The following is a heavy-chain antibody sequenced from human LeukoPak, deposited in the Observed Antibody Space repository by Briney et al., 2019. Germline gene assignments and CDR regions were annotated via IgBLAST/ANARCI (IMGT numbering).Heavy chain of an antibody. CDR1: GFTFGDYA. V-gene: IGHV3-49*03. CDR2: IRSKAYGGTT. D-gene: IGHD3-22*01. Sequence: PGGSLRLSCTASGFTFGDYAMSWFRQAPGKGLEWVGFIRSKAYGGTTEYAASVKGRFTISRDDSKSIAYQQMNSLKTEDTAVYYCTSMIVVDTMGGYFDYWGQGTLVTVSS. CDR3: TSMIVVDTMGGYFDY. J-gene: IGHJ4*02.